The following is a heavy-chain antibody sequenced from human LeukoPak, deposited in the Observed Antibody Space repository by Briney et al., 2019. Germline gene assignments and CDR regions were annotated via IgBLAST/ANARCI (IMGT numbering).Heavy chain of an antibody. D-gene: IGHD3-10*01. J-gene: IGHJ5*02. V-gene: IGHV4-4*07. CDR3: AREVTTMVRGVIFSSWFDP. Sequence: PSETLSLNCTVSGGSISSYYWSWIRQPAGKGLEWIGRICISGSTNYNPSLKSRVTMSVDTSKNQFSLKLSSVTAADTAVYYCAREVTTMVRGVIFSSWFDPWGQGTLVTVSS. CDR2: ICISGST. CDR1: GGSISSYY.